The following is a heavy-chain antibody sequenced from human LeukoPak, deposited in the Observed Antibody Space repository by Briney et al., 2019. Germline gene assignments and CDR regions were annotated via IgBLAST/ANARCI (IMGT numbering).Heavy chain of an antibody. Sequence: PSETLSLTCTVSGGSISSYYWSWIRQPPGKGLEWIGYIYYSGSTNYSPSLKSRVTISVDTSKNQFSLKLSSVTAADTAVYYCASLVRSSFDYWGQGTLVTVSS. CDR3: ASLVRSSFDY. CDR1: GGSISSYY. CDR2: IYYSGST. D-gene: IGHD3-10*01. V-gene: IGHV4-59*08. J-gene: IGHJ4*02.